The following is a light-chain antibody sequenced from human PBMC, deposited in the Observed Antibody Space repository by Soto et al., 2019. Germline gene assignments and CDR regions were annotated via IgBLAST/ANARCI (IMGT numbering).Light chain of an antibody. V-gene: IGKV1-5*01. J-gene: IGKJ1*01. CDR2: DVY. CDR1: QTINNR. Sequence: IQMTQSPSTLSASVGDRVTIPCRASQTINNRLAWYQQKPGKAPKLLIYDVYTLEGGVPSRFSGSGYGTEFTLTISSLQPDDFAIFYCQQYDSYWEMFGQGTKVEV. CDR3: QQYDSYWEM.